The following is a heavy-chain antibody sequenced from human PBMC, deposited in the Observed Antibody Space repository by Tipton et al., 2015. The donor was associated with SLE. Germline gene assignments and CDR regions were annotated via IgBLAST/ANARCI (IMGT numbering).Heavy chain of an antibody. Sequence: TLSLTCTVSGYSIGSCFYWGWVRQPPGKGVEWMATVFHSGTTYSSPSLRSRLSVSIDTSKNQFSLKLTPVTAADAAVYYCARDPLVRSPGAGRFFDHWGHGTLVTVSS. D-gene: IGHD3-16*02. CDR2: VFHSGTT. V-gene: IGHV4-38-2*02. CDR1: GYSIGSCFY. J-gene: IGHJ4*01. CDR3: ARDPLVRSPGAGRFFDH.